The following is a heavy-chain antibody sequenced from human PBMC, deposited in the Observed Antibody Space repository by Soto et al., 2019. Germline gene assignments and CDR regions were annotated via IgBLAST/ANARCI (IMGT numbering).Heavy chain of an antibody. J-gene: IGHJ6*02. CDR3: AGLRYFDASVYGMDV. V-gene: IGHV3-21*01. D-gene: IGHD3-9*01. CDR1: GFTFSSYS. CDR2: ISSSSSYI. Sequence: EVQLVESGGGLVKPGGSLRLSCAASGFTFSSYSMNWVRQAPGKGLEWVSSISSSSSYIYYADSVKGRFTIARDNAKNSLYLQMNSLRAEDTAVYYCAGLRYFDASVYGMDVWGQGTTVTVCS.